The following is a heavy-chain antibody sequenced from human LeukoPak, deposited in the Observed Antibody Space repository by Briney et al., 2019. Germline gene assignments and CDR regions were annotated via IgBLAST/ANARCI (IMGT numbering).Heavy chain of an antibody. CDR1: GFTFSNYA. V-gene: IGHV3-23*01. CDR2: ISDSGGI. Sequence: GGSLRLSCAASGFTFSNYAMSWVRQAPGKVLEWVSGISDSGGIYYVDSVKGRFTISRDNSKNMLHLEMNSLKVEDTAIYYCAKEIAAGGTPSFDFWGQGILVSVSS. J-gene: IGHJ4*02. CDR3: AKEIAAGGTPSFDF. D-gene: IGHD6-13*01.